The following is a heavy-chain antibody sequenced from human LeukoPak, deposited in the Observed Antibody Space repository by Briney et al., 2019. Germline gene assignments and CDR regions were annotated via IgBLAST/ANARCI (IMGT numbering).Heavy chain of an antibody. J-gene: IGHJ6*03. D-gene: IGHD6-13*01. CDR3: ARNIRTGYPSGYYMDV. CDR1: GGSISSSSYY. V-gene: IGHV4-39*07. Sequence: SETLSLTCTVSGGSISSSSYYWGWIRQPPGKGLEWIGSIYYSGSTYYNPSLKSRVTISVDTSKNQFSLKLSSVTAADTAVYYCARNIRTGYPSGYYMDVWGKGTTVIVSS. CDR2: IYYSGST.